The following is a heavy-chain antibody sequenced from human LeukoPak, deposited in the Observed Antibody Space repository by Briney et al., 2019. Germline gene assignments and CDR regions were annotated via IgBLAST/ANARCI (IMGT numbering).Heavy chain of an antibody. CDR3: ARSVTTVTPYFDY. D-gene: IGHD4-17*01. J-gene: IGHJ4*02. CDR1: GYTFTIYD. V-gene: IGHV1-8*01. CDR2: MNPNSGNT. Sequence: ASVKVSFKASGYTFTIYDINWVRQATGQGLEWMGWMNPNSGNTGYAQKFQGRVTMTRNTSISTAYMELSSLRSEDTAVYYCARSVTTVTPYFDYWGQGTLVTVSS.